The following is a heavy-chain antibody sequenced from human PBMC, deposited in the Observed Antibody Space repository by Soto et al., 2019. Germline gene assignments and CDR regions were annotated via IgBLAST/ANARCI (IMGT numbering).Heavy chain of an antibody. CDR3: TRHLDYYDSSGYYPVDY. CDR1: GFTFSGSA. D-gene: IGHD3-22*01. CDR2: IRSKANSYAT. Sequence: PGGSLRLSCAASGFTFSGSAMHWVRQASGKGLEWVGRIRSKANSYATAYAASVKGRFTISRDDSKNTAYLQMNSLKTEDTAVYYCTRHLDYYDSSGYYPVDYWGQGTRVTVSS. V-gene: IGHV3-73*01. J-gene: IGHJ4*02.